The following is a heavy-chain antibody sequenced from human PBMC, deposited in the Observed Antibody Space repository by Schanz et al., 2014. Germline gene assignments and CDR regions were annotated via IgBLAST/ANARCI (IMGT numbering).Heavy chain of an antibody. CDR3: ARSGSSNWYWFDY. Sequence: QVQLVQSWAEVKGPGASVKVSCKASGYSFTPFPIHWVRQAPGQRLEWMGWINAGTGNTEYSQKFQGRVTITRYTFASTACMEVSSLRAEDTAVYYCARSGSSNWYWFDYWGQGTLVTVSS. CDR2: INAGTGNT. D-gene: IGHD6-13*01. J-gene: IGHJ4*02. V-gene: IGHV1-3*01. CDR1: GYSFTPFP.